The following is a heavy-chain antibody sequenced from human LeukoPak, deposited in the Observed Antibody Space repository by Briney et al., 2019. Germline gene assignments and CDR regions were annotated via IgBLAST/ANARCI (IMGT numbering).Heavy chain of an antibody. J-gene: IGHJ4*02. CDR1: GFTFSRFW. CDR2: IKPDGSEK. CDR3: ARENYFDY. Sequence: GGSLRLSCAASGFTFSRFWMGWVRQAPGKGLEWVANIKPDGSEKNYGDSVRGRFTISRDNARNSLSLRMNSLRVEDTAVYYCARENYFDYWGQGTLVTVSS. V-gene: IGHV3-7*04.